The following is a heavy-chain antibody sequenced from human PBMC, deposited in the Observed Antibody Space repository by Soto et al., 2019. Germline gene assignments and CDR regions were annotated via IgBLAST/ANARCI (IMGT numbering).Heavy chain of an antibody. CDR2: IDHSGST. J-gene: IGHJ2*01. Sequence: QLQLQESGSGLVKPSQTLSLTCAVSGGSISSGGYSWSWIRQPPGKGLEWIGYIDHSGSTYYTPPPTSRVTIPVDRSKNQFSLKLSSVTAADTAGYYCARVPGLWGRGTLVTVSS. V-gene: IGHV4-30-2*01. CDR3: ARVPGL. CDR1: GGSISSGGYS.